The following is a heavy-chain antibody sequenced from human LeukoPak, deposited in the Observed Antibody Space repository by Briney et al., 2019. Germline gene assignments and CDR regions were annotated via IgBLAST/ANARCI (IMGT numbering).Heavy chain of an antibody. J-gene: IGHJ6*03. CDR1: GFTFSSYW. CDR3: AKALAAAPYYYYMDV. V-gene: IGHV3-30*02. CDR2: IRYDGTNK. Sequence: GGSLRLSCAASGFTFSSYWMSWVRQAPGKGLEWVAIIRYDGTNKYYADSVKGRFTISRDNSKNTLYLSMNSLRAEDTAVYYCAKALAAAPYYYYMDVWGKGTTVTVSS. D-gene: IGHD6-13*01.